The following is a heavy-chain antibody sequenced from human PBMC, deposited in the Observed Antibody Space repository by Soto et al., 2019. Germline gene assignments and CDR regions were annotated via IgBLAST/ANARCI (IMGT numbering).Heavy chain of an antibody. CDR2: ISPMFGAA. CDR1: GGTFNTYA. V-gene: IGHV1-69*19. Sequence: QVQLVQSGAEMKKPGSSVKVSCQSSGGTFNTYAMNWVRQAPGQGPEWMGDISPMFGAANYAPKFQGRVTITADESMATSYMPLGSLTSEDTALYFCAREVQVYSPAFVYGGEGTVVTVSS. J-gene: IGHJ4*02. D-gene: IGHD2-15*01. CDR3: AREVQVYSPAFVY.